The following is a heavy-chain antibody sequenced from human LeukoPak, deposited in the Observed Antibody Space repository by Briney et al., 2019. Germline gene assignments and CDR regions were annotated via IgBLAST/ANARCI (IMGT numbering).Heavy chain of an antibody. D-gene: IGHD3-22*01. CDR2: IIGSGGST. Sequence: PGGSLRLSCAASGFTFSSYAMSWVRQAPGKGLEWVSAIIGSGGSTYYADSVKGRFTISRDNSKNTLYLQMNSLRAEDTAVYYCAKKEADYYDSSGYGGEYFDYWGQGTLVTVSS. CDR3: AKKEADYYDSSGYGGEYFDY. CDR1: GFTFSSYA. V-gene: IGHV3-23*01. J-gene: IGHJ4*02.